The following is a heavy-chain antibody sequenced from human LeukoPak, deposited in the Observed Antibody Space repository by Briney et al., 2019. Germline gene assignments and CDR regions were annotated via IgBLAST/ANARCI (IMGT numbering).Heavy chain of an antibody. CDR2: IYYSGST. V-gene: IGHV4-39*07. CDR1: GGSISSYY. CDR3: ARSHWGPFGSRIANWFDP. D-gene: IGHD7-27*01. J-gene: IGHJ5*02. Sequence: SETLSLTCTVSGGSISSYYWSWIRQPPGKGLEWIGSIYYSGSTYSNPSLKSRVTISVDTSKNQFSLKLNSVTAADTAVYYCARSHWGPFGSRIANWFDPWGQGTLVTVSS.